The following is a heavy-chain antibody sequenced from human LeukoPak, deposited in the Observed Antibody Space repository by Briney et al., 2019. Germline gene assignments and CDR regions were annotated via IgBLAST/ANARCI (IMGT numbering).Heavy chain of an antibody. Sequence: SETLSLTCAIYGGSFSGYYWSWFRQPPGKGLEWMGEINHSGSTNYDPSLESRVTISEDMSKNQFSLKLTSVTAADTAVYYCARGPPRDFDTSGFYYNYWGQGILVTVSS. CDR1: GGSFSGYY. CDR3: ARGPPRDFDTSGFYYNY. V-gene: IGHV4-34*01. J-gene: IGHJ4*02. CDR2: INHSGST. D-gene: IGHD3-22*01.